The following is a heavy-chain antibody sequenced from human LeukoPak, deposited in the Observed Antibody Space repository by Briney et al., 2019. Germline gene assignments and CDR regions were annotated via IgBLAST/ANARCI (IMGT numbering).Heavy chain of an antibody. J-gene: IGHJ4*02. CDR1: GFTFSGYA. D-gene: IGHD4-17*01. CDR2: ISGSGSST. V-gene: IGHV3-23*01. Sequence: PGGSLRLSCEASGFTFSGYAINWVRQAPGKGLEWVSSISGSGSSTYYADSVKGRFTISRDNSNNTLSLQMSSLRAEDTAIYYCAKAGIRKVTTPGNYFDYWGQGTLVTVSS. CDR3: AKAGIRKVTTPGNYFDY.